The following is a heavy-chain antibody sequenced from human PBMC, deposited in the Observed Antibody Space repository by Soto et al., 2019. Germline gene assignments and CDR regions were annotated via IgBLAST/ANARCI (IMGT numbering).Heavy chain of an antibody. V-gene: IGHV2-5*02. CDR2: IYWDDDK. D-gene: IGHD3-3*01. CDR3: AHITDFWSGYYVYNWFDP. J-gene: IGHJ5*02. Sequence: QITLKESGPTLVKPTQTLTLTCTFSGFSLSTSGVGVGWIRQPPGKALEWLALIYWDDDKRYSPSLKSRITNTKDTSKNQVVLTMTNMDPVDTATYYCAHITDFWSGYYVYNWFDPWGQGTLVTVSS. CDR1: GFSLSTSGVG.